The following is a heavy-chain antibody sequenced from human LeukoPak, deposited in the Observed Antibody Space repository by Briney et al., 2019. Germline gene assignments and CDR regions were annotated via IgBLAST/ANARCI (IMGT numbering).Heavy chain of an antibody. CDR1: GGTFSSYA. V-gene: IGHV1-69*13. CDR3: AMMTYYYDSSGYYYSLYYYYYGMDV. J-gene: IGHJ6*02. CDR2: IIPIFGTA. D-gene: IGHD3-22*01. Sequence: SVKVSCKASGGTFSSYAISWVRQAPGQGLEWMGGIIPIFGTANYAQKFQGRVTITADESSSTAYTELSSLRSEDTAVYYCAMMTYYYDSSGYYYSLYYYYYGMDVWGQGNTVTVSS.